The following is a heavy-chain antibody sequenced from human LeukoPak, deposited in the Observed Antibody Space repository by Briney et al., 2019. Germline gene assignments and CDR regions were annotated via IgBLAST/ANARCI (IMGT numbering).Heavy chain of an antibody. V-gene: IGHV4-61*05. CDR1: GGSISSSSYY. CDR3: ARVDYGAFDI. J-gene: IGHJ3*02. D-gene: IGHD4-17*01. Sequence: SETLSLTCTVSGGSISSSSYYWGWIRQPPGKGLEWIGYIYYSGSTNYNPSLKSRVTISVDTSKNQFSLKLSSVTAADTAVYYCARVDYGAFDIWGQGTMVTVSS. CDR2: IYYSGST.